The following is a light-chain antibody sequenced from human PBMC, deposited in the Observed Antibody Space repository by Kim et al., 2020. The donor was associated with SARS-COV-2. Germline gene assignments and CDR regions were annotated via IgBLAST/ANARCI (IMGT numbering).Light chain of an antibody. CDR1: RNSFVR. CDR2: GAA. V-gene: IGKV1-39*01. Sequence: ASVGDGVGMPCRRSRNSFVRLRWYQQKKGHPPKLLITGAATLSPSVSSRFSGAGSWTDFTLTITRLRPEDFATYFCQQTFITPLTFGQGTRLEIK. J-gene: IGKJ5*01. CDR3: QQTFITPLT.